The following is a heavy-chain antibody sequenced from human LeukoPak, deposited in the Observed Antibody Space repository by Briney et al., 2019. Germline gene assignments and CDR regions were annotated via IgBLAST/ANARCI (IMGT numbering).Heavy chain of an antibody. J-gene: IGHJ4*02. CDR1: GFTFSTYW. V-gene: IGHV3-7*04. CDR2: IKEDGSAT. D-gene: IGHD6-13*01. Sequence: GGSLRLSCADSGFTFSTYWMTWVRQAPGKGPEWVANIKEDGSATYYVDSVKGRFTISRDNAKKSLYLQMNSLRAEDTAVYYCARDSTGYLAYDSWGQGTLVTVSS. CDR3: ARDSTGYLAYDS.